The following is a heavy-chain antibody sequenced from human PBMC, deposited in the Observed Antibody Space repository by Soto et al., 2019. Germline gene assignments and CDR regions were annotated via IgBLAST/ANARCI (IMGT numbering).Heavy chain of an antibody. CDR2: IPYDGSHQ. CDR1: GFTFSSHG. Sequence: QVHLVESGGGVVQPGRSLRLSCAASGFTFSSHGMHWIRQAPGKGLEWVAVIPYDGSHQYYADSVKGRFSISRDNSKNTLYLQMNSRRAEDTAVYYCAKLRVLEWEVQESDYGGQGTLVSVSS. CDR3: AKLRVLEWEVQESDY. J-gene: IGHJ4*02. D-gene: IGHD1-26*01. V-gene: IGHV3-30*18.